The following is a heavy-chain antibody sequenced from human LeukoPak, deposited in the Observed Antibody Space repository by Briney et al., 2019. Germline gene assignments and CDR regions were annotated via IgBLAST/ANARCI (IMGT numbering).Heavy chain of an antibody. V-gene: IGHV3-30*03. CDR3: ARGGNWNVFDM. J-gene: IGHJ3*02. CDR2: ISYDGSHQ. Sequence: GGSLRLSCVASGFTFSNYGMQWVRQAPGKGLDWMTYISYDGSHQYYADFVKGRFTISRDNSKNTLYLQMNSLGVEDTAVYYCARGGNWNVFDMWGQGTMVTVSS. D-gene: IGHD4-23*01. CDR1: GFTFSNYG.